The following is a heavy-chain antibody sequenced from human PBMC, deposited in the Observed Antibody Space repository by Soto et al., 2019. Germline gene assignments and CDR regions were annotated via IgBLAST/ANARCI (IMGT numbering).Heavy chain of an antibody. CDR3: ARHSSLAYYYYYYMDV. J-gene: IGHJ6*03. CDR1: GGPISSSSYY. CDR2: IYYSGST. D-gene: IGHD6-19*01. Sequence: PSETLSLTCTVSGGPISSSSYYWGWIRQPPGKGLEWIGSIYYSGSTYYNPSLKSRVTISVDTSKNQFSLKLSSVTAADTAVYYCARHSSLAYYYYYYMDVWGKGTTVTVS. V-gene: IGHV4-39*01.